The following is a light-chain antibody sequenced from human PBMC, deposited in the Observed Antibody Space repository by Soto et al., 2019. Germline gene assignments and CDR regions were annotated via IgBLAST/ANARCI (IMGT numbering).Light chain of an antibody. J-gene: IGLJ2*01. CDR1: SSDVGGYNY. Sequence: QSALTQPASVSGSPGQSITISCTGTSSDVGGYNYVSWYQQHPGKAPKLMIYDVSNRPSGVSNRFSGSKSGNTASLTISGLQAEEGADYYCSSKKSSSPLVLGGGTKLTVL. V-gene: IGLV2-14*01. CDR3: SSKKSSSPLV. CDR2: DVS.